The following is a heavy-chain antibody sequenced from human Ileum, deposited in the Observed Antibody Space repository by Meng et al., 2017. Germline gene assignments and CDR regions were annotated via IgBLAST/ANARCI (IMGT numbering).Heavy chain of an antibody. CDR1: GFSLSSYA. Sequence: QVQLVESGGGVVQLGRSLRLPCASSGFSLSSYAMHWVSQASGKGLERVAVISYDGSNKYYADSVKGRFTISRDNSKNTLYLQMNSLRAEDTAVYYCARDTKNYYDSSGYPGPLDYWGQGTLVTVSS. D-gene: IGHD3-22*01. CDR3: ARDTKNYYDSSGYPGPLDY. V-gene: IGHV3-30-3*01. J-gene: IGHJ4*02. CDR2: ISYDGSNK.